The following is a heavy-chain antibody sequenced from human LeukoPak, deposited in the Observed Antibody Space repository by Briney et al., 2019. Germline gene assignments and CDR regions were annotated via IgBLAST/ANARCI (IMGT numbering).Heavy chain of an antibody. CDR1: GFTFSRYG. CDR2: IRYDGSDK. Sequence: AGGSLRLSCAASGFTFSRYGMHWVRQAPGKGLEWVSFIRYDGSDKKYKDSVKGRFTVSKDNSKNSLSLQMYSLRVLDTAVYYCATHYYASGNYYNPIFYWGQGALVTVSS. J-gene: IGHJ4*02. V-gene: IGHV3-30*02. CDR3: ATHYYASGNYYNPIFY. D-gene: IGHD3-10*01.